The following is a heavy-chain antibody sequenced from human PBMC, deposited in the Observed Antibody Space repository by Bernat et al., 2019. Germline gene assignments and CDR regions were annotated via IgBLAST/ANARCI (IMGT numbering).Heavy chain of an antibody. CDR3: AGEGWSTLAAAGTGADY. J-gene: IGHJ4*02. Sequence: QVQLVESGGRVVQPGPSLRLSCEASGFIFSSYGMHWVRQAPGKGLEWVGVIWWDASNTPYSDAVRGRFIISRDASKNTLFLQMNSLRGDDTAIYYCAGEGWSTLAAAGTGADYWGQGALVSVSS. V-gene: IGHV3-33*01. CDR1: GFIFSSYG. D-gene: IGHD6-13*01. CDR2: IWWDASNT.